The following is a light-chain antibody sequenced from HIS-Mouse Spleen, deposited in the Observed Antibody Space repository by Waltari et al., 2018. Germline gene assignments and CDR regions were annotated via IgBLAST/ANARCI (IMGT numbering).Light chain of an antibody. CDR2: EDS. J-gene: IGLJ2*01. Sequence: SYELTQPPSVSVSPGQTARITCPGDALPKKYAYWYQQKSGQAPVLVIYEDSKRPAGIPEGFSGASSGTMATWTISGAQVEDEADYYCYSTDSSGNHSVFGGGTKLTVL. CDR1: ALPKKY. V-gene: IGLV3-10*01. CDR3: YSTDSSGNHSV.